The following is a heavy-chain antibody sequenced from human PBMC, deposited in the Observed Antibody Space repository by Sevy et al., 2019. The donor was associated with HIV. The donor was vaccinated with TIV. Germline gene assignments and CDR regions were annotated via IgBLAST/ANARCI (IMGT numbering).Heavy chain of an antibody. J-gene: IGHJ5*01. D-gene: IGHD4-17*01. CDR1: GGSISSSSYY. CDR3: ARHRWVTTYWFDS. CDR2: ISYSGST. V-gene: IGHV4-39*01. Sequence: SETLSLTCTVSGGSISSSSYYWGWIRQPPGKGLEWIGSISYSGSTYYNPSLKSRVTISVDTSKNQFFLKLSSVTAADTAVYYCARHRWVTTYWFDSWGQGTLVTVSS.